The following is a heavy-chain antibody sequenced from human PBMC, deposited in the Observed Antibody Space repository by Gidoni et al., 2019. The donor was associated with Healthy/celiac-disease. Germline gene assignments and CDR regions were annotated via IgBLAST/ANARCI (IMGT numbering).Heavy chain of an antibody. J-gene: IGHJ6*02. D-gene: IGHD6-6*01. CDR3: AKADPIGIAARHGMDV. V-gene: IGHV3-9*01. Sequence: EVQLVESGGGLVQPGRSLRLSCAAPAFTFDDYAMHWVRQPPGKGLEWVSGISWNSGSIGYADSVKGRFTISRDNAKNSLYLQMNSLRAEDTALYYCAKADPIGIAARHGMDVWGQGTTVTVSS. CDR1: AFTFDDYA. CDR2: ISWNSGSI.